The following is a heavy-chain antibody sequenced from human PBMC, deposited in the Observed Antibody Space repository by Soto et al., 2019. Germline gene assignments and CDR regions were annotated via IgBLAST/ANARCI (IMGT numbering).Heavy chain of an antibody. D-gene: IGHD3-22*01. Sequence: LLKVARKDAVCACMKYCVGSVWPATGQGRGWVGWISAHNGDTRYAQNLQGRITMTTDTFTNTAYMELTSLTSDDTAVYYCARDWSRYYDSSGLMLFYWGQGTLVTVSS. J-gene: IGHJ4*02. V-gene: IGHV1-18*01. CDR3: ARDWSRYYDSSGLMLFY. CDR2: ISAHNGDT. CDR1: VCACMKYC.